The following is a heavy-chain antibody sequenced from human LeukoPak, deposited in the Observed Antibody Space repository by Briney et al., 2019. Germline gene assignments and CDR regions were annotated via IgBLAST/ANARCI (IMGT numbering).Heavy chain of an antibody. J-gene: IGHJ3*01. V-gene: IGHV3-74*01. Sequence: GGSLRLSCAASGFTLSDYWMHWVRQAPGRGLVWVSRINTDGSTTTYADSVRGRFTISRDNAKNTLSLQMNSLRAEDTAVYYCARSAGLGTQFWGQGTMVTVSS. CDR1: GFTLSDYW. CDR2: INTDGSTT. CDR3: ARSAGLGTQF. D-gene: IGHD3-10*01.